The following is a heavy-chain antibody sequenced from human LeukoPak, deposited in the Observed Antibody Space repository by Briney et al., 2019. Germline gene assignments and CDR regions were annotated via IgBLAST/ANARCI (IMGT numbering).Heavy chain of an antibody. J-gene: IGHJ5*02. D-gene: IGHD3-22*01. CDR3: ARALYDSSGYYVWFDP. CDR1: GGSISSYY. Sequence: SSETLSLTCTVSGGSISSYYWSWIRQPPGKGLEWIGYIYYSGSTYYNPSLKSRVTISVDTSKNQFSLRLSSVTAADTAVYYCARALYDSSGYYVWFDPWGQGTLVTVSS. CDR2: IYYSGST. V-gene: IGHV4-30-4*08.